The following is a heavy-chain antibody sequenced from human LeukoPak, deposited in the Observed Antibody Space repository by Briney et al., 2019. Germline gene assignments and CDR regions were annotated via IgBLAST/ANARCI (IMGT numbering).Heavy chain of an antibody. Sequence: GGSLRLSCAASGFIFSRNGMSWGRQAPGKGLEWVSAISGSGGTTYYADSVKGRFTISRDNSKNTLYLQINSLRAEDTAVYYCAKDHLPGIVVADRDYWGQGTLVTVSS. D-gene: IGHD6-19*01. CDR1: GFIFSRNG. CDR2: ISGSGGTT. CDR3: AKDHLPGIVVADRDY. J-gene: IGHJ4*02. V-gene: IGHV3-23*01.